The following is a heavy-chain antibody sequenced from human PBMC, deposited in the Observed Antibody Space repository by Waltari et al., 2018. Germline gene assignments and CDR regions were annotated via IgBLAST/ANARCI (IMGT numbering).Heavy chain of an antibody. J-gene: IGHJ4*02. V-gene: IGHV1-2*02. CDR3: ARTARGYDFWSGYYDPYFDY. D-gene: IGHD3-3*01. Sequence: ASVKVSCKASGYTFTGYYMHWVRQAPGQGLEWMGWINPNSGGTNYAQKFQGRVTMTRDTSISTAYMELSRLRSDDTAVYYCARTARGYDFWSGYYDPYFDYWGQGTLVTVSS. CDR2: INPNSGGT. CDR1: GYTFTGYY.